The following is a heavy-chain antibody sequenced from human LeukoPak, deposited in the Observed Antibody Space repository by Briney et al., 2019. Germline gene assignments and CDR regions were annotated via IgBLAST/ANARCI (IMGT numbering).Heavy chain of an antibody. Sequence: TGGSLRLSCAASGFTFSSYSMNWVRQAPGKGLEWVSSISSSSSYIYYADSVKGRFTISRDNAKNSLYLQMNSLRAEDTAVYYCARDWPTIAAAGTIPEDFQHWGQGTLVTVSS. CDR1: GFTFSSYS. V-gene: IGHV3-21*01. J-gene: IGHJ1*01. CDR3: ARDWPTIAAAGTIPEDFQH. D-gene: IGHD6-13*01. CDR2: ISSSSSYI.